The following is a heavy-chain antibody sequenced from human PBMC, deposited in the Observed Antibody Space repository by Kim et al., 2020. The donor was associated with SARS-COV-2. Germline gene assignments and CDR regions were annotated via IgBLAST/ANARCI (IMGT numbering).Heavy chain of an antibody. CDR3: TIRQVVGATTTFDY. D-gene: IGHD1-26*01. CDR2: IRSKANSYAT. V-gene: IGHV3-73*01. J-gene: IGHJ4*02. CDR1: GFTFSGSA. Sequence: GGSLRLSCAASGFTFSGSAMHWVRQASGKGLEWVGRIRSKANSYATAYAASVKGRFTISRDDSKNTAYLQMNSLKTEDTAVYYCTIRQVVGATTTFDYWGQGTLVTVSS.